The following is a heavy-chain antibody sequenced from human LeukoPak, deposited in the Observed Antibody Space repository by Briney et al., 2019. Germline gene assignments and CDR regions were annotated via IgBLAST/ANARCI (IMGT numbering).Heavy chain of an antibody. CDR3: ARARKDFWSGYYYYYGMDV. Sequence: GGSLRLSCAASRFTFSSYAMHWVRQAPGKGLEWVAVISYDGSNKYYADSVKGRFTISRDNSKNTLYLQMNSLRAEDTAVYYCARARKDFWSGYYYYYGMDVWGQGTTVTVSS. D-gene: IGHD3-3*01. J-gene: IGHJ6*02. CDR2: ISYDGSNK. CDR1: RFTFSSYA. V-gene: IGHV3-30*04.